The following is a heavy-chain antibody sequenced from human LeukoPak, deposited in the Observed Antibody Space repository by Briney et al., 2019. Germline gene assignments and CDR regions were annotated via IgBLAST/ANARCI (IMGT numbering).Heavy chain of an antibody. J-gene: IGHJ4*02. Sequence: GGSLRLSCAASGFTFYNYAMNWVRQAPGKGLEWVSGISGGGDITYYADSVKGRFTISRDHSKNTLYLQMDNLTAEDTAVYYCAKDRRGFYRPTDYWGQGTLVTASS. D-gene: IGHD3-22*01. V-gene: IGHV3-23*01. CDR2: ISGGGDIT. CDR3: AKDRRGFYRPTDY. CDR1: GFTFYNYA.